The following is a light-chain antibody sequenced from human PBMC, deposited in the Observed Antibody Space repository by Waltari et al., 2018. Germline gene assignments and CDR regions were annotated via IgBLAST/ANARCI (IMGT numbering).Light chain of an antibody. V-gene: IGKV3-20*01. CDR1: QSVDSRY. J-gene: IGKJ3*01. CDR3: QQYGSSPPTG. CDR2: GAS. Sequence: EIGLTHSPVTRSLSPGERATLPCSASQSVDSRYLACYLQKSGQAPTLLIHGASSRATGIPDRFSGSGYGRDFTLTMSRLVLEDFAVYYSQQYGSSPPTGFGSGTTLDIK.